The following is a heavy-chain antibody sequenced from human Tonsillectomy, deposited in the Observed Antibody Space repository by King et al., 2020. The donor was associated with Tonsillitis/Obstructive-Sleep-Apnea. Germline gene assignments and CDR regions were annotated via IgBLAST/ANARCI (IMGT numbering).Heavy chain of an antibody. V-gene: IGHV3-15*01. J-gene: IGHJ4*02. CDR2: IKSKTDGGTT. CDR1: GFTFSNAW. Sequence: VQLVESGGGLVKPGGSLRLSCAGSGFTFSNAWMSWVRQAPGKGLEWVGRIKSKTDGGTTDYAAPVKGRFTISRDDPKNTLYLQMNSLKTEDTAVYYCITIGRLDPSDYWGQGTLVTVSS. CDR3: ITIGRLDPSDY. D-gene: IGHD3/OR15-3a*01.